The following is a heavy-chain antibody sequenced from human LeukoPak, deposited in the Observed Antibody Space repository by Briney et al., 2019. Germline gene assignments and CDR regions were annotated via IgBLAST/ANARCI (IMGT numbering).Heavy chain of an antibody. CDR2: IKQDESEK. Sequence: GGSLRLSCAASGFTFSNYWMSWVRQAPGKGLEWVANIKQDESEKYYVDSVKGRFTVSRDNAKNSLHLRMNSLRAEGTAVYYCARETYYYDSSSYYGAFDIWGQGTMVTVSS. D-gene: IGHD3-22*01. V-gene: IGHV3-7*01. J-gene: IGHJ3*02. CDR1: GFTFSNYW. CDR3: ARETYYYDSSSYYGAFDI.